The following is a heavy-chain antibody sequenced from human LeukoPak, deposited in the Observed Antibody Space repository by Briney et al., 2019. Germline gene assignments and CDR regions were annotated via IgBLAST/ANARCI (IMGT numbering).Heavy chain of an antibody. J-gene: IGHJ6*04. D-gene: IGHD1-26*01. Sequence: SVKVSCKASGVTFSSYAISWVRQAPGQGLGWMGGIIPIFGTVNYAQKFQGRVTITADESTSTAYMELISLRSEDTAVYYCARGEVQPTFDTNNCYYYGMDVWGKGTTVTVSS. CDR3: ARGEVQPTFDTNNCYYYGMDV. CDR2: IIPIFGTV. V-gene: IGHV1-69*01. CDR1: GVTFSSYA.